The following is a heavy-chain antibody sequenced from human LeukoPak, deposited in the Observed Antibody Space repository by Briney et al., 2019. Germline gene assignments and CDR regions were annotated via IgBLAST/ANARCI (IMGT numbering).Heavy chain of an antibody. CDR1: GGSISSSSYY. D-gene: IGHD6-6*01. CDR3: ARRGGAARPFDY. V-gene: IGHV4-39*01. J-gene: IGHJ4*02. CDR2: IYYSGST. Sequence: SETLPLTCTVSGGSISSSSYYWGWIRQPPGKGLEWIGSIYYSGSTYYNPSLKSRVTISVDTSKNQFSLKLSSVTAADTAVYYCARRGGAARPFDYWGQGTWSPSPQ.